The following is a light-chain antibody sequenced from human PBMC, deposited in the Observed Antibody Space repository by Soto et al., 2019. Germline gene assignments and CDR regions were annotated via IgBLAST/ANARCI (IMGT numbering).Light chain of an antibody. Sequence: QSVLTQPPSVSGAPGQRVTISCTGSSSNIGAGYDVHWYQQLPGTAPKLLIYGNSNRPSGVPDRFSGSKSGTSASLAITGLQVEDEAEYYCQSYASSLSGWVFGGGTKLTVL. V-gene: IGLV1-40*01. CDR3: QSYASSLSGWV. J-gene: IGLJ3*02. CDR2: GNS. CDR1: SSNIGAGYD.